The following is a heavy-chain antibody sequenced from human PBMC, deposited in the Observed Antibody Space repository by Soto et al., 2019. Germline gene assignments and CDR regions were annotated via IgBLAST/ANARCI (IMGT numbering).Heavy chain of an antibody. Sequence: SETLSLTCTVSGGSISSYYWSWIRQPPGKGLEWIGYIYYSGSTNYNPSLKSRVTISVDTSKNQFSLKLSSVTAADTAVYYCARAPIAVAGRGAFDIWGQGTMVTVSS. CDR3: ARAPIAVAGRGAFDI. CDR1: GGSISSYY. D-gene: IGHD6-19*01. J-gene: IGHJ3*02. V-gene: IGHV4-59*01. CDR2: IYYSGST.